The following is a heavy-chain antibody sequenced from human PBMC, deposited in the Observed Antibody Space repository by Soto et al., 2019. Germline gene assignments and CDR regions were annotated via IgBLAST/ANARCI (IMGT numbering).Heavy chain of an antibody. CDR3: AKDACNIVLIRMDV. CDR2: ISGSGGST. CDR1: GFTFSSYA. Sequence: EVQLLESGGGLVQPGGSLRLSCAASGFTFSSYAMSWVRQAPGKGLEWVSGISGSGGSTYYADSVKGQFTISRDNSKKTLYLQMNSLRAGDTAVYYCAKDACNIVLIRMDVWGQGTTVTVSS. J-gene: IGHJ6*02. D-gene: IGHD2-8*01. V-gene: IGHV3-23*01.